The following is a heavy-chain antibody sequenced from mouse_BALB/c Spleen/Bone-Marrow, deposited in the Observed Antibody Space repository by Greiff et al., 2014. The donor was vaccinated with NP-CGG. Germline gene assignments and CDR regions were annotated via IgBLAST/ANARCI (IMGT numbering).Heavy chain of an antibody. Sequence: LKESGPELVKPGASVKISCKASGYTFTDYYINWVKQKPGQGLEWIGWIYPGSGNTKYNEKFKGKATLTVDTSSSAAYMQLSSLTSEDTAVYFCAREPYYGYYFDYWGQGTTLTVSS. D-gene: IGHD1-1*01. CDR2: IYPGSGNT. J-gene: IGHJ2*01. CDR3: AREPYYGYYFDY. V-gene: IGHV1-84*02. CDR1: GYTFTDYY.